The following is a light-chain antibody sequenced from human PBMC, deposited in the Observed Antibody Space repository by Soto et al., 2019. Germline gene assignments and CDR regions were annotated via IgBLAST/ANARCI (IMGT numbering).Light chain of an antibody. CDR2: EVS. J-gene: IGLJ1*01. CDR1: SSDVGTYNY. CDR3: CSYTSNSTYV. Sequence: QSALTQPASVSGSPGQSITISCTGTSSDVGTYNYVSWYQQHPGKAPKLMIYEVSNRPSGISNRFSGSKSGDTASLTISGLHTEDEADYYCCSYTSNSTYVFGTGTNVTVL. V-gene: IGLV2-14*01.